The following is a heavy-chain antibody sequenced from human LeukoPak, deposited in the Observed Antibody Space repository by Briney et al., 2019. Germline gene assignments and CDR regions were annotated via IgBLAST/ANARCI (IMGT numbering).Heavy chain of an antibody. V-gene: IGHV4-34*01. D-gene: IGHD3-22*01. CDR1: GGPFSGYY. CDR3: ASSGNYYDSSGYRQYYFDY. J-gene: IGHJ4*02. CDR2: INHSGST. Sequence: SETLSLTCAVYGGPFSGYYWSWIRQPPGKGLEWIGEINHSGSTNYNPSLKSRVTISVDTSKNQFSLKLSSVTAADTAVYYCASSGNYYDSSGYRQYYFDYWGQGTLVTVSS.